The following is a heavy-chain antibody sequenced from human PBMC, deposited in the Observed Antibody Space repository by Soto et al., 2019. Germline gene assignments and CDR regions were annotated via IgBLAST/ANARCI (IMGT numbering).Heavy chain of an antibody. D-gene: IGHD1-26*01. J-gene: IGHJ4*02. CDR1: GFTFSSYG. V-gene: IGHV3-30*18. Sequence: QVQLVESGGGVVQPGRSLRLSCAASGFTFSSYGMHWVRQAPGKGLEWVAGISYDGSNKYYADSVKGRFTISRDNSKNTLYLQMNSLRAEDTAVYYCAKERWELPEYLGQGTLVTVSS. CDR2: ISYDGSNK. CDR3: AKERWELPEY.